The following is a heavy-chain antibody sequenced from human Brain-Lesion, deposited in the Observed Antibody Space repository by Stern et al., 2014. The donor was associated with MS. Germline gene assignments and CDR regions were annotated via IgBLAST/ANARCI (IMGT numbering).Heavy chain of an antibody. D-gene: IGHD1-14*01. CDR1: GFTFDDYA. V-gene: IGHV3-9*01. CDR3: ARDITGSSAYFAY. CDR2: ISWNSGTI. Sequence: MQLVQSGGDLAQPGRSLRLSCAAFGFTFDDYAMHWVRQAPGKGLEWVAGISWNSGTIGYADSVKGRFTTSRDNAYSSLYLQMNSLRPEDTALYYCARDITGSSAYFAYWGQGTLVTVSS. J-gene: IGHJ4*02.